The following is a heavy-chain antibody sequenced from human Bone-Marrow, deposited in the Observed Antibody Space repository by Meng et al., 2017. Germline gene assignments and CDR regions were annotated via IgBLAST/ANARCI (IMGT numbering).Heavy chain of an antibody. D-gene: IGHD6-13*01. V-gene: IGHV1-18*01. CDR2: ISAYNGNT. CDR3: ARDLASRLSGYYYYYGMDV. J-gene: IGHJ6*02. CDR1: GYTFTSYG. Sequence: ASVKVSCKASGYTFTSYGISWVRQAPGQGLEWMGWISAYNGNTNYAQKLQGRVTMTTDTSTSTAYMELRSLRSDDTAVYYCARDLASRLSGYYYYYGMDVWGQGTTVTVSS.